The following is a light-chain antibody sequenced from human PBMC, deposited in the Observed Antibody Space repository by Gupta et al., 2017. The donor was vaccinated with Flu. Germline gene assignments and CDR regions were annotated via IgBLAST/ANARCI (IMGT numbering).Light chain of an antibody. CDR3: MQSIQFPNT. V-gene: IGKV2D-29*01. Sequence: DIVMTQTPLSLSVTPGQPASISCKSSQSLLYGDGKTYLYWFLQKSGQPPQLLIYEVSNRCSGVSDRFSGGGSGTDFTLKISRVEAEDVGIYYCMQSIQFPNTFGQGTRLEIK. CDR2: EVS. CDR1: QSLLYGDGKTY. J-gene: IGKJ5*01.